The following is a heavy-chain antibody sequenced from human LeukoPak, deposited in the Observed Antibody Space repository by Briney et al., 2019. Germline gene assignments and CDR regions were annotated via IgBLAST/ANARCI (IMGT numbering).Heavy chain of an antibody. D-gene: IGHD3-9*01. V-gene: IGHV3-11*01. J-gene: IGHJ4*02. Sequence: PGGSLRLFCAASGFTFSDYYMSWIRQAPGKGLEWVSYISSSGSTIYYADSVKGRFTISRDNAKNSLYLQMNSLRAEDTAVYYCARDSTYDILTGYYKSSGDYWGQGTLVTVSS. CDR3: ARDSTYDILTGYYKSSGDY. CDR1: GFTFSDYY. CDR2: ISSSGSTI.